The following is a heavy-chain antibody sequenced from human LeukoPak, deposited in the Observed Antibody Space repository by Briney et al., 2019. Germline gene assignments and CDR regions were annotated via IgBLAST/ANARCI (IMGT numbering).Heavy chain of an antibody. D-gene: IGHD3-22*01. CDR2: IYYSGST. CDR3: ARGYDSSGYYSTRNYWYFDL. Sequence: SETLSLTCTVSGGSIFSYYWSWIRQPPGKGLEWIGYIYYSGSTNYNPSLKSRVTISVDTSKNQFSLKLSSVTAADTAVYYCARGYDSSGYYSTRNYWYFDLWGRGTLVTVSS. V-gene: IGHV4-59*01. CDR1: GGSIFSYY. J-gene: IGHJ2*01.